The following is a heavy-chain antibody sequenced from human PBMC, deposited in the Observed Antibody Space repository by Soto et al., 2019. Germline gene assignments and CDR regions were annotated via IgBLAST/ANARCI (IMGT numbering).Heavy chain of an antibody. Sequence: SETLSLTCTVSGGSISSGGYYWSWIRQHPGKGLEWIGYIYYSGSTYYNPSLKSRVTISVDTSKNQFSLKLSSVTAADTAVYYCARVNAGTFYYYYYYMDVWGKGTTVTVSS. CDR3: ARVNAGTFYYYYYYMDV. V-gene: IGHV4-31*03. CDR1: GGSISSGGYY. CDR2: IYYSGST. J-gene: IGHJ6*03. D-gene: IGHD1-1*01.